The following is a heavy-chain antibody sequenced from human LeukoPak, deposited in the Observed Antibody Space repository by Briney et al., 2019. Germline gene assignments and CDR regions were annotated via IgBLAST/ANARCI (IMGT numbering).Heavy chain of an antibody. Sequence: PGGSLRLSCAASGFTFSSYAMHWVRQAPGKGLEYVSAISSNGGSTYYANSVKGRLTISRDNSKNTLYLQMGSLRAEDMAVYYCARVDYDYVWGSYRYDYWGQGTLVTVSS. V-gene: IGHV3-64*01. CDR1: GFTFSSYA. D-gene: IGHD3-16*02. J-gene: IGHJ4*02. CDR3: ARVDYDYVWGSYRYDY. CDR2: ISSNGGST.